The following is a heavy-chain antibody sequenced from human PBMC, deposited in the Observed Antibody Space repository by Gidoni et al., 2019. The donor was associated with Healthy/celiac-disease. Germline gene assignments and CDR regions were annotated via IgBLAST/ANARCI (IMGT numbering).Heavy chain of an antibody. J-gene: IGHJ3*02. CDR2: IYSSGST. V-gene: IGHV4-39*01. CDR1: GGSISSSSYY. Sequence: QLQLQESGPGLVKPSETLSLTCTVSGGSISSSSYYWGWIRQPPGKGLEWIGSIYSSGSTYYNPSLKSRVAISVDTSKNQFSLKLSSVTAADTAVYYCARRGYGDYVGAFDIWGQGTMVTVSS. CDR3: ARRGYGDYVGAFDI. D-gene: IGHD4-17*01.